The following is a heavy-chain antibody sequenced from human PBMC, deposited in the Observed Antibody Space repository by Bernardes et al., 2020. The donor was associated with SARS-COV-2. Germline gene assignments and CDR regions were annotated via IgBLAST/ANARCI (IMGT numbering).Heavy chain of an antibody. D-gene: IGHD1-26*01. J-gene: IGHJ4*02. Sequence: GGSLRLSCAASGFTFSSYGMHWVRQAPGKGLEWVAVISYDGSNKYYADSVKGRFTISRDNSKNTLYLQMNSLRAEDTAVYYCAKDQEWELHHYFDYWGQGTLVTGSS. CDR3: AKDQEWELHHYFDY. CDR1: GFTFSSYG. V-gene: IGHV3-30*18. CDR2: ISYDGSNK.